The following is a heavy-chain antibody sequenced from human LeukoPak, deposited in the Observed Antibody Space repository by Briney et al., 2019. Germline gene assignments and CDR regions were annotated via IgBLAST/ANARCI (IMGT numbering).Heavy chain of an antibody. CDR1: GGSFSGYY. CDR2: INHSGST. V-gene: IGHV4-34*01. CDR3: ARAYFWSGYSDAFDI. J-gene: IGHJ3*02. Sequence: ASETLSLTCAVYGGSFSGYYWSWIRQPPGKGLEWIGEINHSGSTNYNPSLKSRVTISVDTSKNQFSLKLSSVTAADTAVYYCARAYFWSGYSDAFDIWGQGTMVTVSS. D-gene: IGHD3-3*01.